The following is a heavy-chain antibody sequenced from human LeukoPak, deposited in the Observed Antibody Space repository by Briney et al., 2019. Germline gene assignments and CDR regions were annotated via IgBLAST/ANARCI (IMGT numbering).Heavy chain of an antibody. CDR2: IHYTGST. CDR1: SGSISTYY. CDR3: ARGSGSRYYIDY. Sequence: PSDTLSLTCTVSSGSISTYYWSWIRQPPGKRLEWIGFIHYTGSTNYNPSLKSRVTISVDTSKNQLSLKLNSVTAADTAVYYCARGSGSRYYIDYWGQGTLVTVSS. J-gene: IGHJ4*02. V-gene: IGHV4-59*07. D-gene: IGHD1-26*01.